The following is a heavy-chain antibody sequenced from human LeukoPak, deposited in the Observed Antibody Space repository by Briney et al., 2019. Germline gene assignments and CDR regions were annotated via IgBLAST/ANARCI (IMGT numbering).Heavy chain of an antibody. D-gene: IGHD6-13*01. J-gene: IGHJ6*03. V-gene: IGHV1-2*02. CDR2: INPNSGGT. CDR3: ARFIAAAGTFYYYYMDV. CDR1: GYTFTGYY. Sequence: ASVKVSCKASGYTFTGYYMHWLRQAPGQGLEWMGWINPNSGGTNYAQKFQGRVTMTRDTSISTAYMELSRLRSDDTAVYYCARFIAAAGTFYYYYMDVWGKGTTVTVSS.